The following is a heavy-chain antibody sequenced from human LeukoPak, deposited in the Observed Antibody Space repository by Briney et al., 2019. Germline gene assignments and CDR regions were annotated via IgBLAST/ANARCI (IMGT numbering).Heavy chain of an antibody. V-gene: IGHV3-15*01. D-gene: IGHD3-22*01. Sequence: GGSLRLSCAASGFTFSSYSMNWVRQAPGKGLEWVGHIKSKTDGGTTDYAAPVKGRFTISRDDSKNTLYLQMNSLKTEDTAVYYCTTDARGYYDSSGYPYWGQGTLVTVSS. J-gene: IGHJ4*02. CDR3: TTDARGYYDSSGYPY. CDR2: IKSKTDGGTT. CDR1: GFTFSSYS.